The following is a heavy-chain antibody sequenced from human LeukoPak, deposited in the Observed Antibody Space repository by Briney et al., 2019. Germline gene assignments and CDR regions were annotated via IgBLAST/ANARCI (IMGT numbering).Heavy chain of an antibody. CDR2: ISSSSSTM. J-gene: IGHJ3*02. Sequence: GGSLRLSCAASGFIFSSYSMHWVRQAPGKGLEWVSYISSSSSTMYYAASVKGRFSISRDNAQNSLYLQMNSLRAEDTAVYYCVRDHHRRLYDSQARDTFDIWGQGTMVTVSS. D-gene: IGHD3-22*01. CDR1: GFIFSSYS. CDR3: VRDHHRRLYDSQARDTFDI. V-gene: IGHV3-48*01.